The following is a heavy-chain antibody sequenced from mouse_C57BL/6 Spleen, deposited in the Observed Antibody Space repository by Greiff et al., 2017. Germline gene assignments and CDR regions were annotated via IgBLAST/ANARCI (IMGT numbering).Heavy chain of an antibody. J-gene: IGHJ4*01. V-gene: IGHV1-64*01. CDR3: ALGSSYPYYAMDY. CDR1: GYTFTSYW. Sequence: QVQLQQPGAELVKPGASVKLSCKASGYTFTSYWMHWVKQRPGQGLEWIGMIHPNSGSTNYNEKFKSKATLTVDKSSSTAYMQLSSLTSEDSAVYYCALGSSYPYYAMDYWGQGTSVTVSS. CDR2: IHPNSGST. D-gene: IGHD1-1*01.